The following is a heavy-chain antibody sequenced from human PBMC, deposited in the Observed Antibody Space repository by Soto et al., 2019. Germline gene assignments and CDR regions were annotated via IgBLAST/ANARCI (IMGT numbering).Heavy chain of an antibody. CDR2: ITDSGYTA. V-gene: IGHV3-23*01. J-gene: IGHJ4*02. Sequence: GGSLRLSCAASGFTFTRYSMNWVRQAPGKGLEWVSSITDSGYTASYAETVEGRFTVSRDNSKNKLHLQMNDLRAEDTATYYCAKNGQWLATPPEAWGQGTLVTVPQ. D-gene: IGHD6-19*01. CDR1: GFTFTRYS. CDR3: AKNGQWLATPPEA.